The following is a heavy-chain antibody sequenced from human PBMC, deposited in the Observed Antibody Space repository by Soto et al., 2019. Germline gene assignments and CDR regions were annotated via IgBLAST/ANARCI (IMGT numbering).Heavy chain of an antibody. CDR2: ISSSSSYI. V-gene: IGHV3-21*01. Sequence: PGGSLRLSCAASGFTFSSYSMNWVRQAPGKGLEWVSSISSSSSYIYYADSVKGRFTISRDNAKNSLYLQMNSLRAEDTAVYYCARDLRWAPVYCSGGSCSTVSYFDYWGQGTLVTVSS. D-gene: IGHD2-15*01. J-gene: IGHJ4*02. CDR3: ARDLRWAPVYCSGGSCSTVSYFDY. CDR1: GFTFSSYS.